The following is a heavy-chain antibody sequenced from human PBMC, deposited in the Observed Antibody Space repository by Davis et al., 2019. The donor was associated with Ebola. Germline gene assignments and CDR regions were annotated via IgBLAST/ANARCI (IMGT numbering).Heavy chain of an antibody. V-gene: IGHV4-34*01. Sequence: MPSETLSLTCAVYGGSFSGYYWTWIRQPPGKGLEWIGEINYSGSTNYNPSLKSRVTISVDTSKNQFSLKLSSVTAADTAVYYCARGGGFGGYGMDVWDQGTTVTVSS. D-gene: IGHD3-10*01. J-gene: IGHJ6*02. CDR3: ARGGGFGGYGMDV. CDR2: INYSGST. CDR1: GGSFSGYY.